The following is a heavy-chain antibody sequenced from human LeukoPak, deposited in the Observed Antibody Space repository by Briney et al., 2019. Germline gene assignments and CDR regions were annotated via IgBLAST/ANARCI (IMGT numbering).Heavy chain of an antibody. CDR1: GFTFSRFW. J-gene: IGHJ5*02. CDR2: INQEGSGK. CDR3: ARDQTWFDP. Sequence: PGGPLRVSCAASGFTFSRFWMTWVRQAPGKGLEWVANINQEGSGKYYVDSVKGRFTISRDNAKNSLYLQMNSLRAEDTAMYYCARDQTWFDPWGQGTLVTVSS. V-gene: IGHV3-7*05.